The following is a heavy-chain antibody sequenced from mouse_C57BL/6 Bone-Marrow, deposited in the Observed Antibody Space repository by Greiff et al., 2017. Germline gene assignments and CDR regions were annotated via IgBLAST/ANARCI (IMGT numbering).Heavy chain of an antibody. J-gene: IGHJ3*01. D-gene: IGHD2-4*01. CDR2: IDPSDSET. Sequence: QVQLQQPGAELVRPGSSVKLSCKASGYTFTSYWMHWVKQRPIQGLEWIGNIDPSDSETHYNQKFKDKATLTVDKSSSTAYMQLSSLTSEDSAVYCCARWRGLRRTGGFAYWGQGTLVTVSA. V-gene: IGHV1-52*01. CDR1: GYTFTSYW. CDR3: ARWRGLRRTGGFAY.